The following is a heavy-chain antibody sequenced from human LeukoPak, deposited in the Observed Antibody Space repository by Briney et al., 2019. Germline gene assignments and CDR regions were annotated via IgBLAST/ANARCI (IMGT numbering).Heavy chain of an antibody. CDR2: IHPVDSDT. CDR1: GYIFTNYW. J-gene: IGHJ4*02. D-gene: IGHD6-19*01. CDR3: ARLQSGQWLLFDY. Sequence: GESLKISWKGAGYIFTNYWIGWVRQMPGKGLEWMGIIHPVDSDTRYSPSFQGQVTISADKSINTAYLQWSSLKASDTAMYYCARLQSGQWLLFDYWGQGTLVTVSS. V-gene: IGHV5-51*01.